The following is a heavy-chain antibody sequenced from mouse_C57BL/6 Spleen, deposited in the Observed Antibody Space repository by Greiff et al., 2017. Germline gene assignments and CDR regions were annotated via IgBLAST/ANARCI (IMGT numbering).Heavy chain of an antibody. D-gene: IGHD1-1*01. CDR2: IRNKANNHAT. Sequence: EVQVVESGGGLVQPGGSMKLSCAASGFTFSDAWMDWVRQSPEKGLEWVAEIRNKANNHATYYAESVKGRFTISRDDSKSSVYLQMNSLRAEDTGIYYCTRPLFTTVVARDWYFDVWGTGTTVTVSS. CDR3: TRPLFTTVVARDWYFDV. V-gene: IGHV6-6*01. J-gene: IGHJ1*03. CDR1: GFTFSDAW.